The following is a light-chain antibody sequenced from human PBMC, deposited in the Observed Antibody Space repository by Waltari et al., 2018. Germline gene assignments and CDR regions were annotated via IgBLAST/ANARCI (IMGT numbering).Light chain of an antibody. Sequence: LVMTQSPDSMAASLRAGATIHCKSSHAVLSTSDYKNYLAWYQQKPGQLPKLLIYWASTRESGVPARFSGSGSVTDFTLTISSLQAEDVAVYYCQQYYSTPWTFGQGTKVEIK. CDR2: WAS. V-gene: IGKV4-1*01. CDR3: QQYYSTPWT. J-gene: IGKJ1*01. CDR1: HAVLSTSDYKNY.